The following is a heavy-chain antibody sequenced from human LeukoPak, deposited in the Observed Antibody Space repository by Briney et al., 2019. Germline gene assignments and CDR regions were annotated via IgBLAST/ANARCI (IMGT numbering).Heavy chain of an antibody. V-gene: IGHV3-73*01. CDR2: IRSKANNYAP. D-gene: IGHD1-26*01. CDR3: TTWDGGY. J-gene: IGHJ4*02. Sequence: GGSLRLSCAASGFTFSESAMHWVRQASGKGLEWVGRIRSKANNYAPAYAASVKGRFTISRDDSKNTAYLQMNSLKTEDTAMYYCTTWDGGYWGQGTLVTVSS. CDR1: GFTFSESA.